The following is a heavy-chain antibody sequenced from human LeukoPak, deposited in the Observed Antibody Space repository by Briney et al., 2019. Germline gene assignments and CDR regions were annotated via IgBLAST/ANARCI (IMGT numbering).Heavy chain of an antibody. CDR1: GFTFSNYW. D-gene: IGHD3-22*01. J-gene: IGHJ3*02. Sequence: GSLRLSCAASGFTFSNYWMHWVRQAPGKGLEWVSYIGSSASTIFYADSVKGRFTIARDNAKNSLYLQMNSLRAEDTAVYYCARDHSVYVSSEDAFDIWGQGTMVTVSS. V-gene: IGHV3-48*04. CDR2: IGSSASTI. CDR3: ARDHSVYVSSEDAFDI.